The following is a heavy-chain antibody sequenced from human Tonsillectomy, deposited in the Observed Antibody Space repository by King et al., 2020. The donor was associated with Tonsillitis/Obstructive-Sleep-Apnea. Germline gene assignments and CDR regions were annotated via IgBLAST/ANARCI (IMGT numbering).Heavy chain of an antibody. J-gene: IGHJ5*02. CDR2: IYYSGST. V-gene: IGHV4-39*01. Sequence: LQLQESGPGLVKPSETLSLTCTVSGGSISSSSYYWGWIRQPPGKGLEWIGSIYYSGSTYYNPSLKSRVTISVDTSKNQFSLKLSSVTAADTAVYYCARLGAPIVVVPAATLQTPNNWFDPWGQGTLVTVSS. CDR3: ARLGAPIVVVPAATLQTPNNWFDP. D-gene: IGHD2-2*01. CDR1: GGSISSSSYY.